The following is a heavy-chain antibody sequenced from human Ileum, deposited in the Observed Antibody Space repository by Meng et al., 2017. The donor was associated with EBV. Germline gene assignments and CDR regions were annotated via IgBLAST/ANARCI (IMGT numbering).Heavy chain of an antibody. V-gene: IGHV4-4*02. CDR1: GDSIISTDTW. CDR2: IFHAGNT. J-gene: IGHJ4*02. Sequence: QVQLQDSGPGLGKPWGTLSLTCGVSGDSIISTDTWWSWVRQPPGKGLEWIGEIFHAGNTNYNPSLKSQVTMSVDTPKNQFSRNLSSVTAADPAVYYCARGSHYTWDVWGQGTLVTVSS. D-gene: IGHD3-16*01. CDR3: ARGSHYTWDV.